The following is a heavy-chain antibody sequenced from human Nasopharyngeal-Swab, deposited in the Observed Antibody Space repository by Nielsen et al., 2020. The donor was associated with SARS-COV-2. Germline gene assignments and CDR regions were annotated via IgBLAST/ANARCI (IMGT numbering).Heavy chain of an antibody. D-gene: IGHD4-17*01. J-gene: IGHJ4*02. Sequence: ASVNVSCKASGYTFTRYYMHWVRQSPGQGLEWMGIINPSGGSPSYAQKFQGRVTMTRGTSTSTVYMELSSLRSEDTAVYYCARGETTVTTLDYWGQGTLVTVSS. CDR2: INPSGGSP. CDR3: ARGETTVTTLDY. CDR1: GYTFTRYY. V-gene: IGHV1-46*01.